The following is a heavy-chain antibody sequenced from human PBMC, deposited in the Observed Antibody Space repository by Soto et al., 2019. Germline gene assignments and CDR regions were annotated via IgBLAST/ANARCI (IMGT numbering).Heavy chain of an antibody. V-gene: IGHV4-59*01. D-gene: IGHD1-26*01. CDR3: ARARWEVRLRKEYNWLDP. CDR2: IYDGGST. CDR1: GASIYTYY. Sequence: PSETLSLTCNVSGASIYTYYWNWIRQSPGKGLEWIGYIYDGGSTNYNPSLESRVTISVDTSKNQVSLKLSSVTAADTAVYYCARARWEVRLRKEYNWLDPWGQEILVTVSS. J-gene: IGHJ5*02.